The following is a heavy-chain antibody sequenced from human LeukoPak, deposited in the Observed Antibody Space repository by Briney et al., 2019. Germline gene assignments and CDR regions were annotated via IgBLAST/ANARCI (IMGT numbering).Heavy chain of an antibody. CDR3: ARDQPEMATIGGYFDY. CDR2: ISYDGSNK. D-gene: IGHD5-24*01. CDR1: GFTFSSYA. J-gene: IGHJ4*02. Sequence: GGSLRLSCAASGFTFSSYAMHWVRQAPGKGLGWVAVISYDGSNKYYADSVKGRFTISRDNSKNTLYLQMNSLRAEDTAVYYCARDQPEMATIGGYFDYWGQGTLVTVSS. V-gene: IGHV3-30*04.